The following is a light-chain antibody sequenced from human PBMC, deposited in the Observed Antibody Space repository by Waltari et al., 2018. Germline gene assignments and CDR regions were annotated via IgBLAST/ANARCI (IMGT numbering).Light chain of an antibody. CDR1: NSVVGTYNY. Sequence: QSALTQPASVSGSPGQSTTISCTGTNSVVGTYNYVSWYQQDPGKAPKLIIYDVSYRPSGVSNRFSGSKSGNTASLTISGLQAEDEADYYCSSYTNTNTRVFGGGTKLTVL. J-gene: IGLJ3*02. CDR2: DVS. V-gene: IGLV2-14*03. CDR3: SSYTNTNTRV.